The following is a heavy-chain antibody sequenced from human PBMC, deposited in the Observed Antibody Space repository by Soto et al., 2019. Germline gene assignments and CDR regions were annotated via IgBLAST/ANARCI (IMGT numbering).Heavy chain of an antibody. V-gene: IGHV1-18*01. CDR1: GYTFTSYG. CDR2: ISAYNGNT. D-gene: IGHD5-12*01. J-gene: IGHJ6*02. Sequence: ASVKVSCKASGYTFTSYGISWVRQAPGQGLEWMGWISAYNGNTNYAQKLQGRVTMTTDTSTSTAYMELRSLRSDDTAVYYCARLSGYDWHYYYGMDVWGQGTTVTVSS. CDR3: ARLSGYDWHYYYGMDV.